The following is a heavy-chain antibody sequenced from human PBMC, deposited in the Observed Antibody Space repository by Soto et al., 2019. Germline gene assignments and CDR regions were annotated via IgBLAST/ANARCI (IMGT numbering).Heavy chain of an antibody. J-gene: IGHJ4*02. V-gene: IGHV4-30-2*01. D-gene: IGHD3-22*01. CDR1: GGSISSGGYS. Sequence: QLQLQESGSGLVKPSQTLSLTCAVSGGSISSGGYSWSWIRQPPGKGLEWIGYIYHSGSTYYNPSLKSRVTISVDRSKNQFSLKLSSVTAADTAVYYCARGGVDYCDSSGYYASPYYFDYWGQGTLVTVSS. CDR3: ARGGVDYCDSSGYYASPYYFDY. CDR2: IYHSGST.